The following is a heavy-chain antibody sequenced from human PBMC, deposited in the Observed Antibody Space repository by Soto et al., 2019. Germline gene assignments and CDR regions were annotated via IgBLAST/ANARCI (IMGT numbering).Heavy chain of an antibody. J-gene: IGHJ6*02. Sequence: GASVKVSCKASGYTFTGYYMHWVRQAPGQGLEWMGWINPNSGGTNYAQKFQGWVTITRDTSISTAYMELSRLRSDDTAVYYCARALGYCSGGSCYSDYYYGMDVWGQGTTVTVSS. V-gene: IGHV1-2*04. D-gene: IGHD2-15*01. CDR3: ARALGYCSGGSCYSDYYYGMDV. CDR1: GYTFTGYY. CDR2: INPNSGGT.